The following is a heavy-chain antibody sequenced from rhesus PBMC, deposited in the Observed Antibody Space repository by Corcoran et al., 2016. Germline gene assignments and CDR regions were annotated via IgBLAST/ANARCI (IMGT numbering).Heavy chain of an antibody. J-gene: IGHJ4*01. CDR3: ARGIAAAGTGDY. V-gene: IGHV2S1*01. CDR1: GFSLSTSGMG. CDR2: IYWDDDK. D-gene: IGHD6-25*01. Sequence: QVTLKESGPALVKPTQTLTLTCTFSGFSLSTSGMGVGWIRQPPGKALEWLASIYWDDDKYYTKSLKSRLTIAKDTSKNQVVLTMTNMDPVDTATYYCARGIAAAGTGDYWGQGVLVTVSS.